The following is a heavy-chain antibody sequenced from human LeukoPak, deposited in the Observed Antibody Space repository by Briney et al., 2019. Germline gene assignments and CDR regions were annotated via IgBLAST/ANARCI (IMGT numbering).Heavy chain of an antibody. CDR1: GFTFSNAW. CDR3: TTVEDIVVVPAAMGAFDI. D-gene: IGHD2-2*01. V-gene: IGHV3-15*01. J-gene: IGHJ3*02. CDR2: IKSKTDGGTT. Sequence: GGPLRLSCAASGFTFSNAWMSWVRQAPGKGLEWVGRIKSKTDGGTTDYAAPVKGRFTISRDDSKNTLYLQMNSLKTEDTAVYYCTTVEDIVVVPAAMGAFDIWGQGTMVTVSS.